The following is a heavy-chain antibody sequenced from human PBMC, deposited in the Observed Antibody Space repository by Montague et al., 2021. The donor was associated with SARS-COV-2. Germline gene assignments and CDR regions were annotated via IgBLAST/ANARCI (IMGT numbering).Heavy chain of an antibody. V-gene: IGHV4-39*01. CDR1: GGPISSSSYD. CDR2: IYYSGST. CDR3: ARLGDYYDSRRGAFDI. J-gene: IGHJ3*02. D-gene: IGHD3-22*01. Sequence: ETLSLTCTVSGGPISSSSYDWGWIRQPPGKGLEWIGSIYYSGSTYYNPSLESRVTISVDTSKNQFSLKLSSVTAADTAVYYCARLGDYYDSRRGAFDIWGQGTMVTVSS.